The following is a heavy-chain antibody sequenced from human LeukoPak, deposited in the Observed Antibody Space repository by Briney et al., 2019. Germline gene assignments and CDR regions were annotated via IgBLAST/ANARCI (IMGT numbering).Heavy chain of an antibody. CDR3: AKPGVKQWLVRIWYMDV. J-gene: IGHJ6*03. Sequence: GGSLRLSCAASGFTFSSYAMSWVRQAPGKGLEWVSAISGSGGSTYYADSVKGRFTISRDNSKNTLYLQMNSLRAEDTAVYYCAKPGVKQWLVRIWYMDVWGKGTTVTVS. CDR1: GFTFSSYA. D-gene: IGHD6-19*01. CDR2: ISGSGGST. V-gene: IGHV3-23*01.